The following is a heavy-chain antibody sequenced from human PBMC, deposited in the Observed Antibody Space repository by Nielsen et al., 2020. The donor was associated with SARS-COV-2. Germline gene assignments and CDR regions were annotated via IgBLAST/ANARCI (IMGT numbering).Heavy chain of an antibody. V-gene: IGHV3-23*01. D-gene: IGHD5-12*01. CDR2: ISGSGGDT. CDR3: AKDLVAVPAAGQWDWFDL. J-gene: IGHJ5*02. CDR1: GFTFRNYA. Sequence: GGSLRLSCAASGFTFRNYAMSWVRQAPGKGLEWVSTISGSGGDTYYADSVKGRFTTSRDNSKDTLYLQMNGLRAVDTAVYYCAKDLVAVPAAGQWDWFDLWGQGALVNVSS.